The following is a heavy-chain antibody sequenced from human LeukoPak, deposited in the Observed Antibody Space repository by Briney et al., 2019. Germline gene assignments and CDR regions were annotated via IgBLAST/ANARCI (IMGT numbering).Heavy chain of an antibody. V-gene: IGHV3-30*03. CDR2: ISYDGSNK. J-gene: IGHJ6*02. CDR3: ARDYYYGMDV. Sequence: GGSLRLSCAASEFTFSSYSMNWVRQAPGKGLEWVAVISYDGSNKYYADSVKGRFTISRDNSKNTLYLQMNSLRAEDTAVYYCARDYYYGMDVWGQGTTVTVSS. CDR1: EFTFSSYS.